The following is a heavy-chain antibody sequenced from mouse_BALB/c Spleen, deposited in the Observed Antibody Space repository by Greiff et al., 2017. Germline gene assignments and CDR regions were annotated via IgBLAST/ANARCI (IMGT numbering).Heavy chain of an antibody. J-gene: IGHJ4*01. CDR1: GFSLTGYG. CDR3: ARWQVHMDY. CDR2: IWGDGST. D-gene: IGHD2-14*01. V-gene: IGHV2-6-7*01. Sequence: QVQLQQSGPGLVAPSQSLSITCTVSGFSLTGYGVNWVRQPPGKGLEWLGMIWGDGSTDYNSALKSRLSISKDNSKSQVFLKMNSLHTDDTARYYCARWQVHMDYWGQGTSVTVSS.